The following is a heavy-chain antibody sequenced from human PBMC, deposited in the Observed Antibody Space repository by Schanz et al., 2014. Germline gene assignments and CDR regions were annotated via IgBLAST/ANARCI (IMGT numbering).Heavy chain of an antibody. Sequence: EVQLVESGGGLVQPGGSLRLSCAASGFTFSTYWMHWVRQAPGKGLVWVSHINSDGTTTTYADSVKGRFTISRDNAENTLYLQMNSLRVEDTAVYYCAMGGYQLHHWGQGTLLTVSS. CDR1: GFTFSTYW. D-gene: IGHD1-7*01. V-gene: IGHV3-74*01. J-gene: IGHJ4*02. CDR3: AMGGYQLHH. CDR2: INSDGTTT.